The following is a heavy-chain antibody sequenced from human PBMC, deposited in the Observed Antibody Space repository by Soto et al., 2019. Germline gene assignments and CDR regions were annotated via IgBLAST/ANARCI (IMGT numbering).Heavy chain of an antibody. J-gene: IGHJ4*02. Sequence: PGGSLRLSCAASGFTFSSYGMHWVRQAPGKGLEWVAVISYDVSNKYYADSVKGRFTISRDNSKNTLYLQMNSLRAEDTAVYYCAKDGSEIADYDFWSGYWIDYWGQGTLVTVSS. CDR1: GFTFSSYG. V-gene: IGHV3-30*18. CDR3: AKDGSEIADYDFWSGYWIDY. D-gene: IGHD3-3*01. CDR2: ISYDVSNK.